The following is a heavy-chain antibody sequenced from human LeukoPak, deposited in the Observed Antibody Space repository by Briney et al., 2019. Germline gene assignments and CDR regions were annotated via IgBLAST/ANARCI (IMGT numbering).Heavy chain of an antibody. CDR3: AREEIAAAVIGY. Sequence: PSETLSLTCTVSGGSISSGDYYWSWIHQPPGKGLEWIGYIYYSGSTYYNPSLKSRITISVDTSKNQFSLKLSSVTAADTAVYYCAREEIAAAVIGYWGQGTLVTVSS. CDR2: IYYSGST. CDR1: GGSISSGDYY. D-gene: IGHD6-13*01. J-gene: IGHJ4*02. V-gene: IGHV4-30-4*08.